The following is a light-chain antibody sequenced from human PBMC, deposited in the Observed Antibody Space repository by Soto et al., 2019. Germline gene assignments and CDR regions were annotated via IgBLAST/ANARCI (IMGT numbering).Light chain of an antibody. CDR2: STT. CDR1: TGAVTSGYY. CDR3: LLFYGDGVV. Sequence: QAVVTQEPSLPVSPGGTVTLTCASSTGAVTSGYYPNWFQQKPGQPPRALIYSTTYKHSWTPARFSGSLLGGKAALTLSGVQPEDEADYYCLLFYGDGVVFVGGTKLTVL. J-gene: IGLJ2*01. V-gene: IGLV7-43*01.